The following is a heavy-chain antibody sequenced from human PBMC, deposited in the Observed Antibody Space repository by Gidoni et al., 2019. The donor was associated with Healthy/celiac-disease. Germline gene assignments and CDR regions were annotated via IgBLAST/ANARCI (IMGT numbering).Heavy chain of an antibody. D-gene: IGHD3-3*01. J-gene: IGHJ5*02. Sequence: QVQLVESGGGVVQPGRSLRISCAASGFTFSSYGMHWVRQAPGKGLEWVAVIWYDGSNKYYADSVKGRFTISIDNSKNTLYLQMNSLRAEDTAVYYCARGLRIFGVVNWFDPWGQGTLVTVSS. CDR2: IWYDGSNK. CDR3: ARGLRIFGVVNWFDP. CDR1: GFTFSSYG. V-gene: IGHV3-33*01.